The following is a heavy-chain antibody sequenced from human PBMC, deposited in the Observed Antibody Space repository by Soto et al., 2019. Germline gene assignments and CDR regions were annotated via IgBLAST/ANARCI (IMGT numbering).Heavy chain of an antibody. D-gene: IGHD6-13*01. V-gene: IGHV3-33*01. CDR2: IWYDGSNK. CDR3: ARDSLIAAAGTPQDYYYYYGMDV. J-gene: IGHJ6*02. CDR1: GFTFSSYG. Sequence: GGSLRLSCAASGFTFSSYGMHWVRQAPGKGLEWVAVIWYDGSNKYYADSVKGRFTISRDNSKNTLYLQMNSLRAEDTAVYYCARDSLIAAAGTPQDYYYYYGMDVWGQGTTVTVSS.